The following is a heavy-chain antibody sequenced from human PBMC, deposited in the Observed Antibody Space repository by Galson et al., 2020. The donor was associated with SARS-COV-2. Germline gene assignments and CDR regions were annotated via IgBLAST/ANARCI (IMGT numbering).Heavy chain of an antibody. V-gene: IGHV3-64*01. CDR3: ARDGAELRYFDWLTSATHYYYGMDV. J-gene: IGHJ6*02. Sequence: GESLKISCAASGFTFSSSAMHWVRQAPGTGLAYVSAISSNGGSTYYANSVKGRFTISRDNSKNTLYLQMGSLRAEDMAVYYCARDGAELRYFDWLTSATHYYYGMDVWGQGTTVTVSS. CDR1: GFTFSSSA. CDR2: ISSNGGST. D-gene: IGHD3-9*01.